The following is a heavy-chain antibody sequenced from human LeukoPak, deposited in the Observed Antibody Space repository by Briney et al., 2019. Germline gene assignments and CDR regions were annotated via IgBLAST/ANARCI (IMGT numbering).Heavy chain of an antibody. CDR1: GFTFSSYG. CDR3: ARDMEAVAGTVDY. D-gene: IGHD6-19*01. Sequence: GGSLRLSCAASGFTFSSYGMHWVRQAPGKGLEWVAVIWYDGSSKYYADSVKGRFTISRDNSKNTLYLQMNSLRAEDTAVYYCARDMEAVAGTVDYWGQGTLVTVSS. V-gene: IGHV3-33*01. J-gene: IGHJ4*02. CDR2: IWYDGSSK.